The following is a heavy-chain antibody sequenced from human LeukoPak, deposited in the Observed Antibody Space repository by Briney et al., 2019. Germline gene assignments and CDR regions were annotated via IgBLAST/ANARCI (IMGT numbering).Heavy chain of an antibody. Sequence: ASVKVSCKASGGTFSSYAISWVRQAPGQGLEWMGRIIPIFGTANYAQTFQGRVTMSADESTSTAYMELSSLRAEDTAVYYCAKDATAGGGVDYWGQGTLVTVS. V-gene: IGHV1-69*15. CDR3: AKDATAGGGVDY. CDR2: IIPIFGTA. J-gene: IGHJ4*02. CDR1: GGTFSSYA. D-gene: IGHD1-26*01.